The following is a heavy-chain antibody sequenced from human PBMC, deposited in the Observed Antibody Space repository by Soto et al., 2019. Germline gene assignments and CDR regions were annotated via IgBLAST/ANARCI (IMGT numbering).Heavy chain of an antibody. J-gene: IGHJ4*02. CDR2: ISDSSNYI. CDR3: ARMLLYCSSTSCSNDYFDY. Sequence: EVQLVESGGGLVKPGGSLRLSCAASGFTFSSYTMNWVRQAPGKGLEWVSSISDSSNYIYYGDSVKGRFTISRDNAKNSLYLQMNSLRAEDTALYYCARMLLYCSSTSCSNDYFDYWGQGTLVTVSS. CDR1: GFTFSSYT. D-gene: IGHD2-2*01. V-gene: IGHV3-21*01.